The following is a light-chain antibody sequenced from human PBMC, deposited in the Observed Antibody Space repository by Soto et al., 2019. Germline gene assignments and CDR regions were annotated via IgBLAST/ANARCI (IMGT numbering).Light chain of an antibody. V-gene: IGKV3-15*01. CDR2: DAS. CDR1: QSVSSN. CDR3: QQYNNWWT. Sequence: EVVMTQSPATLSVSPGERATLSCRASQSVSSNLAWFQQKPGQAPRLLIYDASTRATGIPARFSGSGSGTEFTLIISSLQSEDFALYYCQQYNNWWTFGQGTKVEIK. J-gene: IGKJ1*01.